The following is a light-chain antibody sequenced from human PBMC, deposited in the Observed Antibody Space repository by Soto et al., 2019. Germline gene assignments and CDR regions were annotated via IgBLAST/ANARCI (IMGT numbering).Light chain of an antibody. CDR2: AAS. Sequence: AIRMTQSPSSLSASTGDRVTITCRACQGISSYLAWYQQKPGKAPKLLIYAASTLQSGVPSRFSGSGSGTDFTLTFSCLQSEDFATYYCQQYYSYPRTFGQGTKVEIK. J-gene: IGKJ1*01. CDR1: QGISSY. CDR3: QQYYSYPRT. V-gene: IGKV1-8*01.